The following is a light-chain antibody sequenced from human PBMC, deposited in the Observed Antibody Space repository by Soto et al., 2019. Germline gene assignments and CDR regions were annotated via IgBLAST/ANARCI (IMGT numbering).Light chain of an antibody. V-gene: IGKV1-33*01. CDR3: QRYDSLPPT. Sequence: DIQMTQSPSSLSASVGDRVTITCQASHDIKKYLNWYQEKPGKAPKLLIYDASNLQTGVPSRFSESGTGTHFTFPISSLQPEDIETYYCQRYDSLPPTFGQGTRLDIK. CDR2: DAS. CDR1: HDIKKY. J-gene: IGKJ5*01.